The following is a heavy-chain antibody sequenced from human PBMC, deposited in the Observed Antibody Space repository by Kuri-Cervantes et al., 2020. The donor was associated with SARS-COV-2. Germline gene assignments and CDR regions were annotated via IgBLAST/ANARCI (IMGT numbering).Heavy chain of an antibody. CDR1: GYTFTSYD. V-gene: IGHV1-2*02. J-gene: IGHJ4*02. D-gene: IGHD3-22*01. CDR3: ARDPREYYYDSSGTIRTEESYFDY. Sequence: ASVKVSCKASGYTFTSYDINWVRQAPGQGLEWMGWINPNSGGTNYAQKFQGRVTMTRDTSISTAYMELSRLRSDDTAVYYCARDPREYYYDSSGTIRTEESYFDYWGQGTLVTVSS. CDR2: INPNSGGT.